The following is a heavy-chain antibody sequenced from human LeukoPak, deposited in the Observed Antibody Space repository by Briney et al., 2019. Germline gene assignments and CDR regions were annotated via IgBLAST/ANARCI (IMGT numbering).Heavy chain of an antibody. CDR2: ISSISYI. V-gene: IGHV3-21*01. J-gene: IGHJ4*02. Sequence: GGSLRLSCAASGFIFSNYGMNWVRQAPGKGLEWVSSISSISYIYYADSVKGRFTISRDTAKNSLYLQMNSLRAEDTAVYYCARDQYGDYALDYWGQGTLVTVSS. CDR1: GFIFSNYG. D-gene: IGHD4-17*01. CDR3: ARDQYGDYALDY.